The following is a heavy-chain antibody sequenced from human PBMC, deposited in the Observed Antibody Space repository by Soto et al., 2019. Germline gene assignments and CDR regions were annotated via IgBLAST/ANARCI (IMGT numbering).Heavy chain of an antibody. CDR1: GYTFTGYY. Sequence: QVQLVQSGAEVKKPGASVRVSCKGLGYTFTGYYIHWIRQAPGQGLEWLAWINANSGGASHAQKFQGRVTMTRDTSISTVYMELSRLTSDDTAVYYCAREKLVAGFYYGLDVWGQGTTVTVSS. V-gene: IGHV1-2*02. J-gene: IGHJ6*02. D-gene: IGHD6-19*01. CDR3: AREKLVAGFYYGLDV. CDR2: INANSGGA.